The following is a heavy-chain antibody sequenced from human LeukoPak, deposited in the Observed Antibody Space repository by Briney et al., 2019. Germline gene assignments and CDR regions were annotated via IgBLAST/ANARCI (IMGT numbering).Heavy chain of an antibody. J-gene: IGHJ4*02. Sequence: ASVKVSCKASGYTFTGYCMHWVRQAPGQGLEWMGRINPNSGGTNYAQKFQGRVTMTRDTSISTAYMELSRLRSDDTAVYYCARDRYSSGWYLFDYWGQGTLVTVSS. CDR1: GYTFTGYC. D-gene: IGHD6-19*01. CDR2: INPNSGGT. V-gene: IGHV1-2*06. CDR3: ARDRYSSGWYLFDY.